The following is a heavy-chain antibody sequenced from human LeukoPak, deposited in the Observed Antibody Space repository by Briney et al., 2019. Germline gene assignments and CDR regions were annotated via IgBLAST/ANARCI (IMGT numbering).Heavy chain of an antibody. CDR1: GDSISSGDYY. D-gene: IGHD3-22*01. CDR2: ISSSGST. J-gene: IGHJ3*02. Sequence: IPSQTLSLTCTVSGDSISSGDYYWSWIRQPAGKGLEWIGRISSSGSTNYNPSLKSRVTISVDMSKNQFSLKPSSVTAADTAVYFCARGPYSYDSSGAFDIWGQGTMVTVSS. CDR3: ARGPYSYDSSGAFDI. V-gene: IGHV4-61*02.